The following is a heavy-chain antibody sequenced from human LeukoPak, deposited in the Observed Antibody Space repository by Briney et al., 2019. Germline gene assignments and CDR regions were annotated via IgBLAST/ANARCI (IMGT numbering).Heavy chain of an antibody. CDR3: AKDFQDIVVVVAATEAGYYFDY. Sequence: GGSLRLSCAASGFTFSFYTMYWVRQAPGKGLEWVAFISYDGSYEYYTDSVKGRFTISRDNSKNTLYLQMNSLRAEDTAVYYCAKDFQDIVVVVAATEAGYYFDYWGQGTLVTVSS. CDR1: GFTFSFYT. CDR2: ISYDGSYE. D-gene: IGHD2-15*01. J-gene: IGHJ4*02. V-gene: IGHV3-30*04.